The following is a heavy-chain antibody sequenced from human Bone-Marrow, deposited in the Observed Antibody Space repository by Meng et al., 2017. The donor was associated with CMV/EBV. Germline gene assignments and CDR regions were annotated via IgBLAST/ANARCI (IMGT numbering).Heavy chain of an antibody. CDR2: IYYSGST. CDR1: GGSISSYY. CDR3: ARDWCSSTSCYIDY. V-gene: IGHV4-59*01. J-gene: IGHJ4*02. D-gene: IGHD2-2*01. Sequence: SETLSLTCTVSGGSISSYYWSWIRQPPGKGLEWIGYIYYSGSTNYNPSLKSRVTISVDTSKNQFSLKLSSVTAADTAGYYCARDWCSSTSCYIDYWGQGTLVTVSS.